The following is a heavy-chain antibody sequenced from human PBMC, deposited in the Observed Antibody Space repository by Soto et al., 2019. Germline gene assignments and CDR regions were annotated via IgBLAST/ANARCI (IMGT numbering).Heavy chain of an antibody. CDR2: IHYRGNT. CDR3: ARVSATGTRSFGP. D-gene: IGHD6-13*01. CDR1: GESIRDSRHY. J-gene: IGHJ5*02. V-gene: IGHV4-31*03. Sequence: PWETLSRTGRVSGESIRDSRHYWGCVRQNPGKGLEWIVYIHYRGNTYYNPSLMIRVTISIDTSQNQFSLMLSSVTAAYTPLYFCARVSATGTRSFGPWGQGTQPTDSS.